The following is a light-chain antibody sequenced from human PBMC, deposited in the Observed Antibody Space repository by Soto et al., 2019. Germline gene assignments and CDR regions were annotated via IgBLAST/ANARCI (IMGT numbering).Light chain of an antibody. CDR2: EVN. J-gene: IGLJ3*02. CDR1: SSDVGGYNY. Sequence: QSALTQPASVSGSPGQSITISCTGTSSDVGGYNYVSWYQQHPGKAPKLMIYEVNNRPSGVSNRFSGSKSVNTASLTISGLQAEDEADYYCTSYTSSNTPVFGGGTKVTVL. V-gene: IGLV2-14*01. CDR3: TSYTSSNTPV.